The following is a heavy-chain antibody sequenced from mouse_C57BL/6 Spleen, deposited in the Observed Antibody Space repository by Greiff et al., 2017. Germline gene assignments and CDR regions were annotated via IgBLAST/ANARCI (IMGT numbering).Heavy chain of an antibody. CDR1: GYTFTSYW. D-gene: IGHD1-1*01. J-gene: IGHJ1*03. V-gene: IGHV1-64*01. CDR3: ARRGVGSSHWYFDV. Sequence: VQLQQPGAELVKPGASVKLSCKASGYTFTSYWMHWVKQRPGQGLEWIGMIHPNSGSTNYNEKFKSKATLTVDKSSSTAYMQLSSLTSEDSAVYYCARRGVGSSHWYFDVWGTGTTVTVSS. CDR2: IHPNSGST.